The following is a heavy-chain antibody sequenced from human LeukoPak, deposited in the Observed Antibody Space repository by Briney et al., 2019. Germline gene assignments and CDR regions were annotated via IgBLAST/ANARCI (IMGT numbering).Heavy chain of an antibody. Sequence: SETLSLTCTVSGGSISSSTYYWGWVRQPPGKGLEWIGSIYYSGSTYYNPSLKSRVTISVDTSKDQFSLKLSSVTAADTAVYYCASYYYYMDVWGKGTTVTVSS. V-gene: IGHV4-39*01. CDR3: ASYYYYMDV. CDR1: GGSISSSTYY. J-gene: IGHJ6*03. CDR2: IYYSGST.